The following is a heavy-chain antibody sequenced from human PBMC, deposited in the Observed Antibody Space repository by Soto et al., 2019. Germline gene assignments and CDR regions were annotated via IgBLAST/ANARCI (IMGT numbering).Heavy chain of an antibody. J-gene: IGHJ6*04. CDR1: GGSISSYY. Sequence: SETLSLTCTVSGGSISSYYWSWIRQPPGKGLEWIGYIYYSGSTNYNPSLKSRVTISVDTSKNQFSLKLSSVTAADTAVYYCAREDTMVRGVGVMDVWGKGTTVTVSS. CDR2: IYYSGST. D-gene: IGHD3-10*01. V-gene: IGHV4-59*01. CDR3: AREDTMVRGVGVMDV.